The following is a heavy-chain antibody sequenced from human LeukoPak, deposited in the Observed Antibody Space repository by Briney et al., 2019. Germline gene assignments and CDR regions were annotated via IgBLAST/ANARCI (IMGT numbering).Heavy chain of an antibody. D-gene: IGHD3-16*01. CDR2: ISWNSGTI. CDR3: AKDVDSTWGSIDY. J-gene: IGHJ4*02. Sequence: PGRSLRLSCAASGFTFDDYAMHWFRQAPGKGLEWFSSISWNSGTIGYADSVKGRFTISTDNAKNSLYLQMNSLRPEDTALYYCAKDVDSTWGSIDYWGQGILVTVSS. CDR1: GFTFDDYA. V-gene: IGHV3-9*01.